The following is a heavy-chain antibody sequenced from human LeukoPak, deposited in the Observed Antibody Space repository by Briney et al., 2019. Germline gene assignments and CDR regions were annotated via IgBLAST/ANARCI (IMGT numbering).Heavy chain of an antibody. V-gene: IGHV3-7*01. CDR3: AREDDWNYEDF. J-gene: IGHJ4*02. CDR2: IKQDGSDK. CDR1: GFTFSSYA. Sequence: PGGSLRLSCAASGFTFSSYAMSWVRQAPGKGLEWVANIKQDGSDKYYVNSVKGRFTISRDNAKNSLYLQMNSLRAEDTAVYYCAREDDWNYEDFWGQGTLVTVSS. D-gene: IGHD1-7*01.